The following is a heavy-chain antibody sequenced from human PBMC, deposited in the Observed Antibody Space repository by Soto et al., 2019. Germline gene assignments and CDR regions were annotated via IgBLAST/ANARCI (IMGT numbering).Heavy chain of an antibody. V-gene: IGHV4-34*01. Sequence: SETLSLTCAVYGGSFSGYYWSWIRQPPGKGLEWIGEINHSGNTNYNPSLKSRVTISVDTSKNQFSLKLSSVTAADTAVYYCARMWGGYNSHWGQGTLVTVPQ. CDR1: GGSFSGYY. CDR3: ARMWGGYNSH. CDR2: INHSGNT. J-gene: IGHJ4*02. D-gene: IGHD6-25*01.